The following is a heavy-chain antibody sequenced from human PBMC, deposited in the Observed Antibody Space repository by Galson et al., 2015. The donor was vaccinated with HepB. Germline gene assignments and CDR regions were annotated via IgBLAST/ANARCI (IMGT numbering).Heavy chain of an antibody. D-gene: IGHD5-18*01. J-gene: IGHJ5*02. CDR3: ARDSRVTAMAHSWFDP. Sequence: SVKVSCKASGGTFSSYAISWVRQAPGQGLEWMGGIIPIFGTANYAQKFQGRVTITADESTSTAYMELSSLRSEDTAVYYCARDSRVTAMAHSWFDPWGQGTLVTVSS. V-gene: IGHV1-69*13. CDR2: IIPIFGTA. CDR1: GGTFSSYA.